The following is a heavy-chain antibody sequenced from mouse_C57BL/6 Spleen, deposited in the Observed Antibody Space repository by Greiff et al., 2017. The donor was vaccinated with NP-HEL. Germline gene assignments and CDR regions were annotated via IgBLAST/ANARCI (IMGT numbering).Heavy chain of an antibody. D-gene: IGHD1-1*01. CDR2: IHPNSGST. Sequence: QVQLQQPGAELVKPGASVKLSCKASGYTFTSYWMHWVKQRPGQGLEWIGMIHPNSGSTNYNEKFKSKATLTVDKSSSTAYMQLSSLTSEDSAVYYCASSYYYGSLDYWGQGTTLTVSS. V-gene: IGHV1-64*01. CDR3: ASSYYYGSLDY. CDR1: GYTFTSYW. J-gene: IGHJ2*01.